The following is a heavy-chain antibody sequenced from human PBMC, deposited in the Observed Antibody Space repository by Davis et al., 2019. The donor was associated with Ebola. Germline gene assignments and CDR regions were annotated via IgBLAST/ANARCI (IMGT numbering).Heavy chain of an antibody. CDR2: INHSGST. V-gene: IGHV4-34*01. CDR1: GGSFSGYY. Sequence: SETLSLTCAVYGGSFSGYYWSWIRQPPGKGLEWIGEINHSGSTNYNPSLKSRVTISVDTSKNQFSLKLSSVTAADTAVYYCARRQYYYGSGSPNAFDIWGQGTMVTVSS. J-gene: IGHJ3*02. CDR3: ARRQYYYGSGSPNAFDI. D-gene: IGHD3-10*01.